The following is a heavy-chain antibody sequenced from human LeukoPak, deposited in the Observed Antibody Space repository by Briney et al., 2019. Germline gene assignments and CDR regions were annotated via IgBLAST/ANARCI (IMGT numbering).Heavy chain of an antibody. CDR2: IWCDGSNK. Sequence: TGGSLRLSCAASGFTFSSYGMHWVRQAPGKGLEWVAVIWCDGSNKYYADSVKGRFTISRDNSKNTLYLQMNSLRAEDTAVYYCARDQYSSGWYFDYWGQGTLVTVSS. CDR3: ARDQYSSGWYFDY. CDR1: GFTFSSYG. J-gene: IGHJ4*02. V-gene: IGHV3-33*01. D-gene: IGHD6-19*01.